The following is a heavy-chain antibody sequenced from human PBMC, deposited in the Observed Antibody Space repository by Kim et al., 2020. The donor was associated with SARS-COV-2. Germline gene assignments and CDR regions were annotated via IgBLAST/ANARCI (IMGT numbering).Heavy chain of an antibody. J-gene: IGHJ4*02. CDR1: GFTFSNSA. Sequence: GGSLRLSCAASGFTFSNSAISWVRQAPGKGLDWVSAIGTTGDITSYADSVKVHFTVSRDNSKNTLYLQMNSLRDEDTAVYYCAQGAGYYACAYWGQGTLV. CDR2: IGTTGDIT. V-gene: IGHV3-23*01. CDR3: AQGAGYYACAY. D-gene: IGHD3-22*01.